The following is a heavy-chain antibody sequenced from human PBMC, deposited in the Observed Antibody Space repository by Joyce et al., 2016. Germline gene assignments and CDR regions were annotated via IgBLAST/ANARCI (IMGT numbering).Heavy chain of an antibody. D-gene: IGHD3-16*01. J-gene: IGHJ6*02. CDR3: ARGGISYYYAMDV. CDR1: GSTFSGWS. V-gene: IGHV3-21*01. Sequence: QLVESGGGVVKPGGSLRLSCEASGSTFSGWSMSWFRQAPGKGLEWVAAISGTSYYIFHAETVRGRFTVSRDNAKKTLYLQMNSLRAEDSAVFYCARGGISYYYAMDVWGQGTTVTVSS. CDR2: ISGTSYYI.